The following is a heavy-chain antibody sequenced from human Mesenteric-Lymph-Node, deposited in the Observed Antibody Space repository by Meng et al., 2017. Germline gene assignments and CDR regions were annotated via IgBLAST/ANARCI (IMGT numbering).Heavy chain of an antibody. D-gene: IGHD5-18*01. CDR1: GYTFTGYY. CDR3: ARVGADTAMVESDY. CDR2: INPSSGGT. V-gene: IGHV1-2*06. Sequence: GQLGTSGAEGKKHGASGKGSCKASGYTFTGYYMHWVRKGPGQGLEWMGRINPSSGGTNYAQKFQGRVTMTRDTPISTAYMELSRLRYDDTAVYYCARVGADTAMVESDYWGQGTLVTVSS. J-gene: IGHJ4*02.